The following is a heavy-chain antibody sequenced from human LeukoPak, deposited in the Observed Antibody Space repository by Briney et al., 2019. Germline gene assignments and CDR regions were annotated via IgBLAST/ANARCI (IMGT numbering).Heavy chain of an antibody. V-gene: IGHV4-34*01. CDR2: INHSGST. D-gene: IGHD5-24*01. CDR3: AGFRGIQREGYILE. J-gene: IGHJ4*02. Sequence: PSETLSLTCAVYGGSFSGYYWSWIRQPPGKGLEWIGEINHSGSTNYNPSLKSRVTISVDTSKNQFSLKLSSVTAADTAVYYCAGFRGIQREGYILEWGQGTLVTVSS. CDR1: GGSFSGYY.